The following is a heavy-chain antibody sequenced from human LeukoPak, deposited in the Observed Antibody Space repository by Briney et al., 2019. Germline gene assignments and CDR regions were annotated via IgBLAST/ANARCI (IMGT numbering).Heavy chain of an antibody. J-gene: IGHJ4*02. CDR1: GFTFSDYY. V-gene: IGHV3-11*04. CDR3: ARDTYRYGGNFFPLDY. D-gene: IGHD4-23*01. Sequence: GGSLRLSCAASGFTFSDYYRSWIRQAPGKGLEWVSYISSSGSTIYYADSVKGRFTISRDNAKNSLYLQMNSLRAEDTAVYYCARDTYRYGGNFFPLDYWGQGTLVTVSS. CDR2: ISSSGSTI.